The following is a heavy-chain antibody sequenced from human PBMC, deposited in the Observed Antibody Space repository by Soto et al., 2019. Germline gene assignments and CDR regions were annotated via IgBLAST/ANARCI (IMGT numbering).Heavy chain of an antibody. V-gene: IGHV4-34*01. J-gene: IGHJ6*03. D-gene: IGHD2-15*01. CDR3: ARAGFYLLRNYYYYYMYG. Sequence: SETLSLTCAVYGGSFSGYYWSWIRQPPGKGLEWIGEINHSGSTNYNPSLKSRGTISVDTSKNQFSLKLSSVTAADTAVYYCARAGFYLLRNYYYYYMYGWGKGNTVTVSS. CDR2: INHSGST. CDR1: GGSFSGYY.